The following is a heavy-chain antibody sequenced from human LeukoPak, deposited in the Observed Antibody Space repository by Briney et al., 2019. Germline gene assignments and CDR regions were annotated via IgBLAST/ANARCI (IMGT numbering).Heavy chain of an antibody. CDR2: INPNSGGT. CDR3: ARVSGYHWESFYDY. J-gene: IGHJ4*02. D-gene: IGHD5-12*01. Sequence: VASVKVSCKASGYTFTSYYMHWVRQAPGQGLEWMGWINPNSGGTNYAQKFQGRVTMTRDTSISTAYMELSRLRSDDTAVYYCARVSGYHWESFYDYWGQGTLVIVSS. CDR1: GYTFTSYY. V-gene: IGHV1-2*02.